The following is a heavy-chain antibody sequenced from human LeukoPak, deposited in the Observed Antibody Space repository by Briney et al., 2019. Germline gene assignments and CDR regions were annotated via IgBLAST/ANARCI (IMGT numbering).Heavy chain of an antibody. CDR2: INPNSGGT. J-gene: IGHJ4*02. Sequence: ASVKVSCKVSGYTFTGYYMHWVRQAPGQGLEWMGWINPNSGGTNYAQKFQGRVTMTRDTSISTAYMELSRLRSDDTAVYYCARGRIAAAGIDYWGQGTLVTVSS. CDR3: ARGRIAAAGIDY. V-gene: IGHV1-2*02. CDR1: GYTFTGYY. D-gene: IGHD6-13*01.